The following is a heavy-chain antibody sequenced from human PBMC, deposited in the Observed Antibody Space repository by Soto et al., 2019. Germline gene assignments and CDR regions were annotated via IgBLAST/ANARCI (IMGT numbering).Heavy chain of an antibody. J-gene: IGHJ4*02. CDR2: IIPILGIT. CDR1: GGTFSSYT. D-gene: IGHD3-16*01. CDR3: ASPDPHGGSGFLFDY. V-gene: IGHV1-69*02. Sequence: QVQLVQSGAEVKKPGSSVKVSCKASGGTFSSYTISWVRQAPGQGLEWMGRIIPILGITNYAQKLQGRVTITADKSTSTGYMELSSLRSEDTAVYYCASPDPHGGSGFLFDYWGQGTLVTVSS.